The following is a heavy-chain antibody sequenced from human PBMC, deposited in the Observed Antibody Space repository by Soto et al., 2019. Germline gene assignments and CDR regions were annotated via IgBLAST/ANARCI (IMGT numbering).Heavy chain of an antibody. CDR3: ARQWNYDDSSGYFGAFDI. CDR1: GYSFTSYW. V-gene: IGHV5-51*01. CDR2: IYPGDSDT. Sequence: PGESLKISCKGSGYSFTSYWIGWVRQMPGKGLEWMGIIYPGDSDTRYSPSFQGQVTISADKSISTAYLQWSSLKASDTAMYYCARQWNYDDSSGYFGAFDIWGQGTMVTVSS. D-gene: IGHD3-22*01. J-gene: IGHJ3*02.